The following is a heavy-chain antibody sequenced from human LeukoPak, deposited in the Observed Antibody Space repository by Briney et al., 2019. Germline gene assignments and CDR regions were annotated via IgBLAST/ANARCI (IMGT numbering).Heavy chain of an antibody. D-gene: IGHD3-3*01. CDR2: ISYDGSNK. V-gene: IGHV3-30*03. CDR3: ARYGLITIFGVVIPHYYYYMDV. Sequence: GGSLRLSCAASGFTFSTYGMNWVRQAPGKGLEWVAVISYDGSNKYYADSVKGRFTISRDNAKNSLYLQMNSLRAEDTAVYYCARYGLITIFGVVIPHYYYYMDVWGKGTTVTVSS. J-gene: IGHJ6*03. CDR1: GFTFSTYG.